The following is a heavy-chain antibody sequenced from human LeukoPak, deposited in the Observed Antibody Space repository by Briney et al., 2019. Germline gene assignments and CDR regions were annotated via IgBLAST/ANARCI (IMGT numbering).Heavy chain of an antibody. CDR2: IYYSGST. V-gene: IGHV4-39*01. J-gene: IGHJ5*02. CDR1: GGSISSSSYY. Sequence: SETLSLTCTVSGGSISSSSYYWGWIRQPPGKGLEWIGSIYYSGSTYYNPSPKSRVTISVDTSKNQFSLKLSSVTAADTAVYYCARLGSGSYYSWFDPWGQGTLVTVSS. D-gene: IGHD1-26*01. CDR3: ARLGSGSYYSWFDP.